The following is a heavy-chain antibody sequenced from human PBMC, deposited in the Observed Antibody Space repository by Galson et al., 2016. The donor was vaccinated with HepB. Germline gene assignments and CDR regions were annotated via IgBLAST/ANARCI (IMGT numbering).Heavy chain of an antibody. CDR1: GFTVSSNY. Sequence: SLRLSCAASGFTVSSNYMSWVRQAPGKGLEWVSIIYSGGNTYYADSVAVRFTISRDNSRNTVYLQMNTLRAEETAFYYCARAPYYSGSGMGFFDLWGRGTLVTVSS. V-gene: IGHV3-53*01. D-gene: IGHD3-10*01. J-gene: IGHJ2*01. CDR2: IYSGGNT. CDR3: ARAPYYSGSGMGFFDL.